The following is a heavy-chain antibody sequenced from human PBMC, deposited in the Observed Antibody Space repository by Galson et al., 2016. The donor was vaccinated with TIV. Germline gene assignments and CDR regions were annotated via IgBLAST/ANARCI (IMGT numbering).Heavy chain of an antibody. J-gene: IGHJ5*02. Sequence: SLRLSCAVSGFTFSTYDMNWVRQAPGKGLEWLSYISNSGLTIYYADSVKGRFTISRDNAKNSLYLQMNSLRAEDTAVYYCVRDGYYDSRRFPYSLGYFDLWGQGTLVTVSS. CDR2: ISNSGLTI. V-gene: IGHV3-48*03. CDR3: VRDGYYDSRRFPYSLGYFDL. D-gene: IGHD3-22*01. CDR1: GFTFSTYD.